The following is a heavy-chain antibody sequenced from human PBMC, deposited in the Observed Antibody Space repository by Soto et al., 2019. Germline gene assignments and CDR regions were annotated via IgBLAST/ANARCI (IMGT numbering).Heavy chain of an antibody. D-gene: IGHD2-15*01. CDR3: ARDLSGNPGY. J-gene: IGHJ4*02. Sequence: ASVKVSCKASGGTFSSYTISWVRQAPGQGLEWMGRIIPILGIANYAQRFQGRVTMTTDTSTSTAYMELRSLRSDDTAVYYCARDLSGNPGYWGQGTLVTVSS. CDR2: IIPILGIA. V-gene: IGHV1-69*04. CDR1: GGTFSSYT.